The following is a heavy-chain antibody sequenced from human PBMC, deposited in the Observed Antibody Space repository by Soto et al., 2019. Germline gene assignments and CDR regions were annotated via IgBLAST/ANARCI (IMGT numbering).Heavy chain of an antibody. Sequence: SVKVSCKASGGTFSSYAISWVRQAPGQGLEWMGGVIPIFGTANYAQKFQGRVTITADESTSTAYMELSSLRSEDTAVYYCARAYYDFWSGYWPAYYGMDVWGQGTTVTVSS. CDR1: GGTFSSYA. CDR3: ARAYYDFWSGYWPAYYGMDV. J-gene: IGHJ6*02. CDR2: VIPIFGTA. D-gene: IGHD3-3*01. V-gene: IGHV1-69*13.